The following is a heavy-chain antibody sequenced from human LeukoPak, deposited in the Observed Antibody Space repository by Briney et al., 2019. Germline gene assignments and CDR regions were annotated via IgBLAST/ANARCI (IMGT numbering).Heavy chain of an antibody. Sequence: AGTTSLSRAASGFTFSGPTMHWVRQASGKGLEWVGRIGSKTNTYATAYAASVKGRFTISRNASKNTAYLQMNSLKTEDTAVYYCSRLWYPDYWGQGTLVTVSS. V-gene: IGHV3-73*01. CDR1: GFTFSGPT. CDR2: IGSKTNTYAT. J-gene: IGHJ4*02. CDR3: SRLWYPDY. D-gene: IGHD2-15*01.